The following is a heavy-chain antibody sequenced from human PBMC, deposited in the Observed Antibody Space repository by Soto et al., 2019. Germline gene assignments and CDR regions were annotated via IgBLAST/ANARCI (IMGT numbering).Heavy chain of an antibody. J-gene: IGHJ4*02. CDR2: INSDGTST. D-gene: IGHD3-16*01. CDR3: TRGYSNDYRLDY. Sequence: EVQLVESGGGLVQPGGSLRLSCAASGFTFSTYWMHWVRQTPGKGLVWVSRINSDGTSTTYADSVKGRFTISRDNAKNTLYLQMNSLRAEDTAVYYCTRGYSNDYRLDYWGQGTLVAVSS. V-gene: IGHV3-74*01. CDR1: GFTFSTYW.